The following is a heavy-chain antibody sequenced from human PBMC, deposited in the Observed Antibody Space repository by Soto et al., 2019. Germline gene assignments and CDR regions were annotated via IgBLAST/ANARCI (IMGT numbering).Heavy chain of an antibody. CDR3: ARVGGEDYGDKDAFDI. V-gene: IGHV1-46*03. D-gene: IGHD4-17*01. J-gene: IGHJ3*02. Sequence: ASVKVSCKASGYTFTSYYMHWVRQAPGQGLEWMGIINPSGGSTSYAQKFQGRVTMTRDTSTSTVYMELSSLRSEDTAVYYCARVGGEDYGDKDAFDIWGQGTMVTVSS. CDR1: GYTFTSYY. CDR2: INPSGGST.